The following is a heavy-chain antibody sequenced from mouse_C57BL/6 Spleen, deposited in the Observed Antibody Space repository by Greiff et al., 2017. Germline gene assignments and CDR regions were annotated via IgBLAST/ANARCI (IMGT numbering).Heavy chain of an antibody. CDR3: ARVTTVVSFDY. V-gene: IGHV1-82*01. CDR2: IYPGDGDT. Sequence: QVQLKQSGPELVKPGASVKISCKASGYAFSSSWMNWVKQRPGKGLEWIGRIYPGDGDTNYNGKFKGKATLTADKSSSTAYMQLSSLTSEDSAVYFCARVTTVVSFDYWAKAPLSQSPQ. J-gene: IGHJ2*01. D-gene: IGHD1-1*01. CDR1: GYAFSSSW.